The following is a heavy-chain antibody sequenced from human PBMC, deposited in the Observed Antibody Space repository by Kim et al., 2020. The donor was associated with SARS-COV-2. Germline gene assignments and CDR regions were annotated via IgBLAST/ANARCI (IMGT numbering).Heavy chain of an antibody. CDR2: IWYDGSNK. CDR1: GFTFSSYG. J-gene: IGHJ6*02. Sequence: GGSLRLSCAASGFTFSSYGMHWVRQAPGKGLEWVAVIWYDGSNKYYADSVKGRFTISRDNSKNTLYLQMNSLRAEDTAVYYCARELRLHHPGLQPVSGGSGMDVWGQGTTVTVSS. CDR3: ARELRLHHPGLQPVSGGSGMDV. V-gene: IGHV3-33*01. D-gene: IGHD4-4*01.